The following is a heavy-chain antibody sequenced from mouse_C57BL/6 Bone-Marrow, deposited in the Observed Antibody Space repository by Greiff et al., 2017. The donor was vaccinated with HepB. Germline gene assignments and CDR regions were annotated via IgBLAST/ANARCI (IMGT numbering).Heavy chain of an antibody. J-gene: IGHJ3*01. D-gene: IGHD4-1*01. Sequence: VQLQQPGAELVKPGASVKLSCKASGYTFTSYWMHWVKQRPGQGLEWIGMIHPNSGSTNYNEKFKSKATLTVDKSSSTAYMLLSSLTSEDSAVYFCARRRWDPFAYWGQGTLVTVSA. CDR3: ARRRWDPFAY. V-gene: IGHV1-64*01. CDR2: IHPNSGST. CDR1: GYTFTSYW.